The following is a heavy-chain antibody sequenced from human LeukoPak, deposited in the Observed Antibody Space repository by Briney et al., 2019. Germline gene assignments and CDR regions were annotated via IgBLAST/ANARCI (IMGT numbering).Heavy chain of an antibody. Sequence: GASVTVSFKASGYTFTVYYMHWVRQAPGQGREGMGWINPNSGGTNYAQKFQGRVTMTRDTSISTAYMELSRLRSDDTAVYYCARDRYQWLRLLDYWGQGTLVTVSS. D-gene: IGHD5-12*01. J-gene: IGHJ4*02. CDR3: ARDRYQWLRLLDY. V-gene: IGHV1-2*02. CDR2: INPNSGGT. CDR1: GYTFTVYY.